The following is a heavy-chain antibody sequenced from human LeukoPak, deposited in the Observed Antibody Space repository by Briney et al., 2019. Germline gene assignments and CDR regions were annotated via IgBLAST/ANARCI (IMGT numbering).Heavy chain of an antibody. V-gene: IGHV1-2*06. D-gene: IGHD2-2*01. CDR2: INPNTGVT. Sequence: ASVKVSCKAAGYTFTDSYIHWMRQTPGQRPVWKGRINPNTGVTNFAADFQDRVTMTRDTSTTTAYMELSSLRSDDTAIYYCARGLVEDQIHIHMDVWGKGATVIVSS. CDR3: ARGLVEDQIHIHMDV. CDR1: GYTFTDSY. J-gene: IGHJ6*03.